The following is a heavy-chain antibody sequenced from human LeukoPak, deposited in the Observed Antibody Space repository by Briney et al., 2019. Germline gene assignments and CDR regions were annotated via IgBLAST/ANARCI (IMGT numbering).Heavy chain of an antibody. J-gene: IGHJ4*02. Sequence: SETLSLTCTVSGGSISSGGYYWSWIRQHPGKGLVWIGYIYYSGSTYYNPSLKSRVTISVDTSKNQFSLKLSSVTAADTAVYYCTTYYYGSGSYGDYWGQGTLVTVSS. CDR2: IYYSGST. D-gene: IGHD3-10*01. CDR3: TTYYYGSGSYGDY. V-gene: IGHV4-31*03. CDR1: GGSISSGGYY.